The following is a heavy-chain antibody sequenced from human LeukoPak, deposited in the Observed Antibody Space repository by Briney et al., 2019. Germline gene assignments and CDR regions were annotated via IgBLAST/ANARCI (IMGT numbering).Heavy chain of an antibody. V-gene: IGHV1-18*01. CDR2: ISAYNGNT. Sequence: ASVKVSCKASGYTFTSYGISWVRQAPGQGLEWMGWISAYNGNTNYAQKLQGRVTMTTDTSTSTAYMELRSLRSDDTAVYYCARDFGMITFVGVIDSFDYWGQGTLVTVSS. CDR1: GYTFTSYG. CDR3: ARDFGMITFVGVIDSFDY. J-gene: IGHJ4*02. D-gene: IGHD3-16*02.